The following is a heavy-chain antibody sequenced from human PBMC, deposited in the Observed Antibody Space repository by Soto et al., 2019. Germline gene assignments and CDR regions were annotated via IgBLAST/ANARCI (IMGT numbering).Heavy chain of an antibody. CDR3: AREFDGFDTIDGFDV. CDR1: GFSIDTFM. D-gene: IGHD5-12*01. CDR2: ISSSGGTI. Sequence: PGGSLRLSCTASGFSIDTFMLHWVRQAPGKGLDWLSYISSSGGTIHYADSVTGRFTISRDSAKNSLYLEMDSLKNEDTAIYFCAREFDGFDTIDGFDVWGQGTMVTVS. J-gene: IGHJ3*01. V-gene: IGHV3-48*02.